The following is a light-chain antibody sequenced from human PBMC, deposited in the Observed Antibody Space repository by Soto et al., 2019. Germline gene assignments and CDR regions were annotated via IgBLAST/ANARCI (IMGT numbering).Light chain of an antibody. CDR1: SSDVGAYNY. J-gene: IGLJ3*02. CDR3: SAYTARSTLV. CDR2: EVR. V-gene: IGLV2-14*01. Sequence: QSALTQPPSASGSPGQSVTISCTGTSSDVGAYNYVSWYQQHPGKAPKLIIYEVRNRPSGISSRFSGSRSGNTASLTISGLQPEDEGDYYCSAYTARSTLVFGGGTKVTVL.